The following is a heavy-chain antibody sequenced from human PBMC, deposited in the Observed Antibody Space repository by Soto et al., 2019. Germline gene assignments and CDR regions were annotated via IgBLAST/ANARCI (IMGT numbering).Heavy chain of an antibody. CDR2: IYYSGST. Sequence: SETLSLTCTVSGGSISSGDYYWSWIRQPPGKGLEWIGYIYYSGSTYYNPSLKSRVTISVDTSKNQFSLKLSSVTAADTAVYYCARVPGGDYSTYYFDYWGQGTLVTVSS. D-gene: IGHD4-17*01. CDR1: GGSISSGDYY. V-gene: IGHV4-30-4*01. CDR3: ARVPGGDYSTYYFDY. J-gene: IGHJ4*02.